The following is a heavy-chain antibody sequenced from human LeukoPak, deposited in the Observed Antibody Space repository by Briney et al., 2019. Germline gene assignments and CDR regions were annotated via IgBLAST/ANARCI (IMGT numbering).Heavy chain of an antibody. V-gene: IGHV4-39*01. Sequence: SSETLSLTCTVSGGSISSSSYYWGWIRQPPGKGLEWIGSIYYSGSTYYNPSLKSRVTISVDTSKNQFSLKLSSVTAADTAVYYCARHNQAAAGPFLVFDLWGRGTLVTVSS. CDR2: IYYSGST. CDR3: ARHNQAAAGPFLVFDL. J-gene: IGHJ2*01. CDR1: GGSISSSSYY. D-gene: IGHD6-13*01.